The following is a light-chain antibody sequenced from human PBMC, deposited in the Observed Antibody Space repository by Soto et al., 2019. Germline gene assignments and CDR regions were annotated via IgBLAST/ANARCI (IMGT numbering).Light chain of an antibody. J-gene: IGLJ2*01. CDR1: SSDVGGYNY. Sequence: QSVLTQPPSASGSPGQSVTISCTGTSSDVGGYNYVSWYQQHPGKAPKLMIYEVSKRPSGVPDRFSGSKSGNTASLTVSGLHAEYEADYYCSSYAGSNNLVFGGGTKVTVL. V-gene: IGLV2-8*01. CDR2: EVS. CDR3: SSYAGSNNLV.